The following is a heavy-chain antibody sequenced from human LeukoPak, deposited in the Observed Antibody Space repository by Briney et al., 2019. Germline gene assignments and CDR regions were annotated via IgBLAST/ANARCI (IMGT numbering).Heavy chain of an antibody. CDR2: ISGGGWTT. CDR3: ARHYADYVGYFFFDY. J-gene: IGHJ4*02. D-gene: IGHD4-17*01. V-gene: IGHV3-23*01. CDR1: GFTFNNYA. Sequence: GGSLRLSCAASGFTFNNYAMNWVRQAPGKGLEWVASISGGGWTTYYADSARGGFTISRDNSQNTLYLQMNSLRAEDTAVYYCARHYADYVGYFFFDYWGQGTLVTVSS.